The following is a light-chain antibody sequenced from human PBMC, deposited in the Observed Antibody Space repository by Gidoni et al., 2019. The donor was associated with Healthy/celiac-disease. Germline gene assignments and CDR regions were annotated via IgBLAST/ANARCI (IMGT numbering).Light chain of an antibody. CDR2: GAS. J-gene: IGKJ2*01. CDR1: QSVSSSY. CDR3: QQYGSSPLVA. V-gene: IGKV3-20*01. Sequence: IVLTQSPGTLSLSPGERATLSCRASQSVSSSYLAWYQQKPGQAPRLLISGASSRATGIPDRCSGSGSGTDFTLTISSLEPEDFAVYYCQQYGSSPLVAFGQGTKLEIK.